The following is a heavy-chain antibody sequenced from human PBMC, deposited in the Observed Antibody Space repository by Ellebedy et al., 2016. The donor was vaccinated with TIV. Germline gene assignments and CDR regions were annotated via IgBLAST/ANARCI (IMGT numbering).Heavy chain of an antibody. CDR3: ARQSAYYSYFDY. V-gene: IGHV4-59*08. CDR1: GGSISSYY. Sequence: MPSETLSLTCTVSGGSISSYYWSWIRQPPGKGLEWIGYIYSSGSTNYNPSLKSRVTISVDTSKNQFSLKLSSVTAADTALYYCARQSAYYSYFDYWGQGTLVTVSS. CDR2: IYSSGST. D-gene: IGHD3-3*01. J-gene: IGHJ4*02.